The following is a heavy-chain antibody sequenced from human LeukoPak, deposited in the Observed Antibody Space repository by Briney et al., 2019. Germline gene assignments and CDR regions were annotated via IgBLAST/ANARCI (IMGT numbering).Heavy chain of an antibody. CDR1: GLTFSTSG. V-gene: IGHV3-21*06. D-gene: IGHD1-14*01. J-gene: IGHJ4*02. Sequence: GGSLRLSCTTSGLTFSTSGFNWVRQPPGKGLEWVESIGPTGFDRYPADPIKGRFTISRDHANNFLYLQMDSLRAEDTAVYYCATETNGRHYDYWGQGTLLTVSS. CDR2: IGPTGFDR. CDR3: ATETNGRHYDY.